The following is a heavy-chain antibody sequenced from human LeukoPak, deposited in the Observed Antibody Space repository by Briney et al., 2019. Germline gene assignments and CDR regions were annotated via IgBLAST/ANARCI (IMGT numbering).Heavy chain of an antibody. CDR3: AKAARQGFTMIVVPFFYFDL. Sequence: SETLSLTCTVSGGSISSGASDWGWIRQHPKRGLEWVGYINHSGSTYYNPSLGSRVTMSVDTSKNQFSLKLSSVTAADSAVYYCAKAARQGFTMIVVPFFYFDLWGRGTLVTVSS. D-gene: IGHD3-22*01. V-gene: IGHV4-31*03. CDR2: INHSGST. CDR1: GGSISSGASD. J-gene: IGHJ2*01.